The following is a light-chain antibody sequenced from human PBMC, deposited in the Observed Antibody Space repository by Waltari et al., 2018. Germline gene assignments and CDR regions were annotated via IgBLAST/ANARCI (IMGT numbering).Light chain of an antibody. CDR2: INN. J-gene: IGLJ3*02. V-gene: IGLV1-44*01. CDR1: SSNIGSNT. CDR3: ATWDDSLNGRV. Sequence: QSVLTQPPSASGTPGQRVTISCSGSSSNIGSNTVNWYQQLSGTAPKLLIYINNRRPSGVPGRFPGSKSGTSASLAISGLQSEDEVDYYCATWDDSLNGRVFGGGTKLTVL.